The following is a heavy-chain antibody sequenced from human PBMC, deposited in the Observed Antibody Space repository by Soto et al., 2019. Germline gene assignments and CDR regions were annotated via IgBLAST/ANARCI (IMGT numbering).Heavy chain of an antibody. CDR1: GFPFSTYS. CDR2: LNSISGTI. J-gene: IGHJ4*02. CDR3: ARDSGYAFDY. Sequence: EVRLVESGGGLVQPGGSLRLSCAASGFPFSTYSVNWVRQTPGRGLEWVSYLNSISGTISYADSVKGRFTISRDDAKNSLYLQMNSLRAEDTAVYYCARDSGYAFDYWGQGTLVTVSS. V-gene: IGHV3-48*01. D-gene: IGHD6-25*01.